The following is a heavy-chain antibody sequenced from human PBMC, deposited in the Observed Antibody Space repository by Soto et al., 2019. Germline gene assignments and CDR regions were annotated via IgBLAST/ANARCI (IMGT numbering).Heavy chain of an antibody. J-gene: IGHJ4*02. V-gene: IGHV3-11*05. D-gene: IGHD3-3*01. CDR1: GFTFSDYY. CDR2: ISGSSSDT. Sequence: QVQLVESGGGLVKPGGSLRLSCAASGFTFSDYYMSWIRQAPGKGLESLSYISGSSSDTNYADSVRGRFTISIDNAKNSLYLQMNSLRAEDTAMYYCATGPRRLSDWGQGTLVIVSS. CDR3: ATGPRRLSD.